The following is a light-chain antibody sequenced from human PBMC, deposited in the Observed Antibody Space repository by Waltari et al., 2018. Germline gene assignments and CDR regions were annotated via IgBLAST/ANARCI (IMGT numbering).Light chain of an antibody. CDR2: GTS. V-gene: IGKV3-20*01. J-gene: IGKJ4*01. CDR3: QQYDGEVVT. CDR1: QSVTSIS. Sequence: EIVLTQSPGTLSLSPGERATLSCRASQSVTSISLSWYQQKLGQAPRLLIYGTSSRAPGTPDRFSGSGSGTDFALTISRLEPEDVAVYYCQQYDGEVVTFGGGTKVEI.